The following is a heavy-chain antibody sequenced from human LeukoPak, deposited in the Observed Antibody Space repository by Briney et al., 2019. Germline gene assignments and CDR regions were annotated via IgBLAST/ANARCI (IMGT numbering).Heavy chain of an antibody. D-gene: IGHD3-16*02. CDR2: IIPFFGRA. CDR1: GGTFSSYG. CDR3: ARDNNDYVWGSYRYGFDP. Sequence: GASVKVSCKASGGTFSSYGISGVRQAPGQGLEWMGGIIPFFGRADYAQKFQGRVTITADKSTSTAYMDLTSLKSEDTAVYYCARDNNDYVWGSYRYGFDPWGQGTLVTVSS. V-gene: IGHV1-69*06. J-gene: IGHJ5*02.